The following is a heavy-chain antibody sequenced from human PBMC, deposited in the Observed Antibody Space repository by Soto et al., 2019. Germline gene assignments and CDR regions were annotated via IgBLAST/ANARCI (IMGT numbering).Heavy chain of an antibody. CDR3: ERLSGYSYGYGFDY. V-gene: IGHV4-59*08. CDR1: GGSISSYY. J-gene: IGHJ4*02. CDR2: IYYSGST. Sequence: QVQLQESGPGLVKPSETLSLTCTVSGGSISSYYWSWIRQPPGKGLEWIGYIYYSGSTNYNPSLKSRVTRSGDTSMNQFSLELSSVTAADTAVYYCERLSGYSYGYGFDYWGQGTLVTVSS. D-gene: IGHD5-18*01.